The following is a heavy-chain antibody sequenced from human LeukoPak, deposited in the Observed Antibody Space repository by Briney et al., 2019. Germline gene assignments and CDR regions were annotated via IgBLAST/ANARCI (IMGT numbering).Heavy chain of an antibody. CDR3: AGQMAAGTPYFFEY. V-gene: IGHV1-18*01. Sequence: ASVKVSCKASGYTFTTYGISWVRQAPGQGLEWMGCISANNGNTNYAQNLQGRVTMTTDTSTSTAYMELRSLRSDDTAVYYCAGQMAAGTPYFFEYWGQGTLVTVSS. D-gene: IGHD6-13*01. CDR2: ISANNGNT. J-gene: IGHJ4*02. CDR1: GYTFTTYG.